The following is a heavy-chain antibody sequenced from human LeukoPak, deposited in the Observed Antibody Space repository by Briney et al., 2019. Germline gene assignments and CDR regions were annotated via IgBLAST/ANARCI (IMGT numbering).Heavy chain of an antibody. V-gene: IGHV3-7*04. Sequence: GGSLTLSCAASGFPYSTYWMSWVRQAPGKGLEWVANIKHDGSEKYYVDSVKGRFTISRDNAKNSLYLQLNSLRAEDTAVYYCARITGIEAAGDYWGAGKLVSVSS. CDR1: GFPYSTYW. CDR2: IKHDGSEK. CDR3: ARITGIEAAGDY. D-gene: IGHD6-13*01. J-gene: IGHJ4*02.